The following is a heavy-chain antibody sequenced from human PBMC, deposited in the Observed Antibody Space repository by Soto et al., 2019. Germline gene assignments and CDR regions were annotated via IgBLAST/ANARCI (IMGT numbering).Heavy chain of an antibody. V-gene: IGHV1-8*01. CDR1: GYTFTSYD. D-gene: IGHD3-9*01. CDR3: ARGPYAARSFDWLLSYYYYYMDV. CDR2: MNPNSGNT. Sequence: GASVKVSCKASGYTFTSYDINWVRQATGQGLEWMGWMNPNSGNTGYAQKFQGRVTMTRNTSISTAYMELSSLRSEDTAVYYCARGPYAARSFDWLLSYYYYYMDVWGKGTTVTVSS. J-gene: IGHJ6*03.